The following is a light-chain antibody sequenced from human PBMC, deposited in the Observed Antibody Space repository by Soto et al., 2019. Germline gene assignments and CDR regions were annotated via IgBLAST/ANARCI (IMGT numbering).Light chain of an antibody. J-gene: IGLJ1*01. Sequence: QSALTQPASVSGSPGRSITISCTGASTDVDGYDYVSWYQQHPGQAPKLMIYDVNNRPSGVSYRFSGSKSGDTASLTISGLQAEDDADYYCSSYTRSAPFYVFGTGPKVTVL. CDR1: STDVDGYDY. CDR2: DVN. CDR3: SSYTRSAPFYV. V-gene: IGLV2-14*03.